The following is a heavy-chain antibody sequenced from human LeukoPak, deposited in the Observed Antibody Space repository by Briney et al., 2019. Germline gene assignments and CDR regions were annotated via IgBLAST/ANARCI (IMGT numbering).Heavy chain of an antibody. CDR1: GGSFSGYS. J-gene: IGHJ4*02. D-gene: IGHD6-19*01. V-gene: IGHV4-34*01. CDR2: INHSGST. CDR3: ARGVRVAVAHPHVDY. Sequence: SETLSLTCAVYGGSFSGYSWSWIRQPPGKGPEWIGEINHSGSTNYNPSLKSRVTISIDTSERQFSLKLSSVTAADTAVYYCARGVRVAVAHPHVDYWGQGSRVTVSS.